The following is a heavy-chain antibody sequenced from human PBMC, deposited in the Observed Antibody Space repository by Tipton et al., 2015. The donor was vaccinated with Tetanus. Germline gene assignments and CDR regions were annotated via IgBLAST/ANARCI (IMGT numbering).Heavy chain of an antibody. D-gene: IGHD2-15*01. V-gene: IGHV3-33*01. CDR3: ARGADCSGGSCFSGGFGN. J-gene: IGHJ4*02. CDR2: SWYDGTDK. CDR1: GFIFSSYG. Sequence: SLRLSCAASGFIFSSYGIHWVRQAPGKGLEWVAVSWYDGTDKYYADSVKGRFTISRDNSKNTLYLQMNSLRAGDTALYYCARGADCSGGSCFSGGFGNWGQGTQVAVSS.